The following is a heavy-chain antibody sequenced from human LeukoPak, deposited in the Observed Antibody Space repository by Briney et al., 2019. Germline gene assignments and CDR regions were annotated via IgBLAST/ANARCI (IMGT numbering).Heavy chain of an antibody. J-gene: IGHJ2*01. V-gene: IGHV3-23*01. CDR1: GFTFSSYA. CDR2: ISGSGGST. Sequence: GGSLRLSCAASGFTFSSYAMSWVRQAPGKGLEWVSAISGSGGSTYYAGSVKGRFTISRDNSKNTLYLQMNSLRAEDTAVYYCAKGRSSSSYWYFDLWGRGTLVTVSS. CDR3: AKGRSSSSYWYFDL. D-gene: IGHD6-13*01.